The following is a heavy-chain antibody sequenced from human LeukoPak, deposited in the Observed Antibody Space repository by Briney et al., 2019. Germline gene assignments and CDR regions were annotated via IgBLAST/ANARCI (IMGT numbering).Heavy chain of an antibody. CDR3: ASRHLRTKGAFDI. J-gene: IGHJ3*02. D-gene: IGHD3-16*01. Sequence: SETLSLTCTVSGGSISSSSYYWGWIRQPPGKGLEWIGSIYYSGSTYYNPSLKSRVTISVDTSKNQFSLKLSSVTAADTAVYYCASRHLRTKGAFDIWGQGTMVTVSS. V-gene: IGHV4-39*01. CDR1: GGSISSSSYY. CDR2: IYYSGST.